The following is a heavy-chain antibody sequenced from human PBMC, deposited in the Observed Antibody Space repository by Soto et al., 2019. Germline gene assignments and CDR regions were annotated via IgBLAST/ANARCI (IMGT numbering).Heavy chain of an antibody. Sequence: QVQLQESGPGLVKPSETLSLTCTVSGGSISSYYWSWIRQPPGKGLEWIGYIYYSGSTNYNPSLNTRVSISVDTSKNQFSLKLSSVTAADTAVYYCARYGYSYGLDYWGQGTLVTVSS. J-gene: IGHJ4*02. CDR2: IYYSGST. D-gene: IGHD5-18*01. V-gene: IGHV4-59*01. CDR3: ARYGYSYGLDY. CDR1: GGSISSYY.